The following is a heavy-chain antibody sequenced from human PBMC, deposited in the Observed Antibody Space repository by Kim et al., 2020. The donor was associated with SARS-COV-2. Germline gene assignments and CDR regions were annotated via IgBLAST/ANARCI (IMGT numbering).Heavy chain of an antibody. J-gene: IGHJ4*02. CDR1: GYTFTSYG. D-gene: IGHD3-10*01. Sequence: ASVKVSCKASGYTFTSYGISWVRQAPGQGLEWMGWISAYNGNTNYAQKLQGRVTMTTDTSTSTAYMELRSLRSDDTAVYYCARDLLLWFGELLGYFDYWGQGTPVTVSS. CDR2: ISAYNGNT. CDR3: ARDLLLWFGELLGYFDY. V-gene: IGHV1-18*01.